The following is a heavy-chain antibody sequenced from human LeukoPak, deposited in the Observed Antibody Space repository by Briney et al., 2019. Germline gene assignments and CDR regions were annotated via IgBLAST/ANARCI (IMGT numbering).Heavy chain of an antibody. J-gene: IGHJ4*02. Sequence: GGSLRLSCAASGFTFSSYAMSWVRQAPGKGLEWVSAISGSGGSTYYADSVKGRFTISRDNSKNTLYLQMNSLRAEDTAVYYCAKDSAGYSYGFLRLYYFDYWGQGTLVTVSS. CDR3: AKDSAGYSYGFLRLYYFDY. D-gene: IGHD5-18*01. CDR2: ISGSGGST. V-gene: IGHV3-23*01. CDR1: GFTFSSYA.